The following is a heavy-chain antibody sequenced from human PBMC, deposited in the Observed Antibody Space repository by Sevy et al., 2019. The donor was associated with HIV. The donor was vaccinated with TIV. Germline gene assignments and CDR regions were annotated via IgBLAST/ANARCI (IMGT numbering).Heavy chain of an antibody. J-gene: IGHJ6*02. CDR1: GYTFTSYD. Sequence: ASVKVSCEAFGYTFTSYDINWVRQAPGQGLEWMGWMSHNTSATGFAQKFQGRVTLTRNKSITTAYMELSSLTYEDTAVSYCARGGNGDFWSYEYYSYGMDLWGQGTTVTVSS. V-gene: IGHV1-8*01. CDR3: ARGGNGDFWSYEYYSYGMDL. D-gene: IGHD3-3*01. CDR2: MSHNTSAT.